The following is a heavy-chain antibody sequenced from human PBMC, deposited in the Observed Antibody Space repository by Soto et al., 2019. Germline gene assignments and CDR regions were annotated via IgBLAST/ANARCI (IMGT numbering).Heavy chain of an antibody. J-gene: IGHJ5*02. V-gene: IGHV1-69*04. CDR1: GGTFSSYT. Sequence: GASVKVSCKASGGTFSSYTISWVRQAPGQGLEWMGRIIPILGIANYAQKFQGRVTITADKSTSTAYMELSSLRSEDTAVYYCAREDYGSGSSPTFNWFDPWGQGTLVTVSS. D-gene: IGHD3-10*01. CDR3: AREDYGSGSSPTFNWFDP. CDR2: IIPILGIA.